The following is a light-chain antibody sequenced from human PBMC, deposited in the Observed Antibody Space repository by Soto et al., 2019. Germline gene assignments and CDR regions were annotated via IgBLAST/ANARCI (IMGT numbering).Light chain of an antibody. J-gene: IGLJ1*01. Sequence: QSALTQPASVSASPRQSIAISCTGTDSDIGGYDHVSWYQQHPGKAPKLLIYDVTNRPSGVSSRFSGSKAGRTASLTISGLQTEDEADYYCSSHTSSTALVFGTGTKLTVL. CDR1: DSDIGGYDH. CDR3: SSHTSSTALV. CDR2: DVT. V-gene: IGLV2-14*03.